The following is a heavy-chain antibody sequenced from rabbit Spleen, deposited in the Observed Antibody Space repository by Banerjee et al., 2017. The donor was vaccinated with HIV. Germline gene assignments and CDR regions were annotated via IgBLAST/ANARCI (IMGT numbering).Heavy chain of an antibody. Sequence: QEQLVESGGGLVKPGASLTLTCKASRFSYSSNYYMNWVRQAPGKGLEWIGYIDPVFGITYYANWVNGRFSISRENAQNTVFLQMTSLTAADTATYFCARDGAGGSYFALWGPGTLVTVS. V-gene: IGHV1S43*01. D-gene: IGHD8-1*01. CDR2: IDPVFGIT. J-gene: IGHJ4*01. CDR1: RFSYSSNYY. CDR3: ARDGAGGSYFAL.